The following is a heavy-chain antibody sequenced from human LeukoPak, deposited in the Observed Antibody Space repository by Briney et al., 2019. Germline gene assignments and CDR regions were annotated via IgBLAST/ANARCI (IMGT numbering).Heavy chain of an antibody. J-gene: IGHJ4*02. Sequence: TSETLSLTCTVSGGSISSYYWSWIRQPPGKGLEWIGYIYYSGSTNYNPSLKSRVTISVDTSKNQFSLKLRSVTAADTAVYYCARDPGQQLPFGYFDYWGQGTLVTVSS. V-gene: IGHV4-59*01. D-gene: IGHD6-13*01. CDR1: GGSISSYY. CDR2: IYYSGST. CDR3: ARDPGQQLPFGYFDY.